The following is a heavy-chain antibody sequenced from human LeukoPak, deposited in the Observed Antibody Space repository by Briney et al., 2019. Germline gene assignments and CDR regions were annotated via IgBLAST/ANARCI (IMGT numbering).Heavy chain of an antibody. CDR3: ARDRGSGWYRDAFDI. D-gene: IGHD6-19*01. V-gene: IGHV1-69*10. Sequence: ASVKVSCTASGGTFSSYAISWVRQAPGQGLEWMGRIIPILGIANHAQKFQGRVTITADKSTSTAYMELSSLRSEDTAVYYCARDRGSGWYRDAFDIWGQGTMVTVSS. J-gene: IGHJ3*02. CDR2: IIPILGIA. CDR1: GGTFSSYA.